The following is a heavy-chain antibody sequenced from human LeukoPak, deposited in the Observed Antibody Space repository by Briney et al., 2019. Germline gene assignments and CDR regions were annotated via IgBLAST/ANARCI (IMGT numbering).Heavy chain of an antibody. D-gene: IGHD2-8*02. CDR1: GFTVSSNY. CDR2: ISSGGFT. CDR3: ATYRQVLLPFES. Sequence: GGSLRLSCAASGFTVSSNYMSWVRQAPGKGLEWVSLISSGGFTYYADSVKGRFTISRDNSKNTLYLQMNSLRAEDTAVYYCATYRQVLLPFESWGQGTLVTVSS. V-gene: IGHV3-53*01. J-gene: IGHJ4*02.